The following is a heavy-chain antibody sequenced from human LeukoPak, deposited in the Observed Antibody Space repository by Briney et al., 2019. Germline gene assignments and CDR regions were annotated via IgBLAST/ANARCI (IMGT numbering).Heavy chain of an antibody. V-gene: IGHV1-69*04. CDR3: ASITGIAAADIYFDY. CDR1: GGTFSSYA. D-gene: IGHD6-13*01. CDR2: IIPILGIA. J-gene: IGHJ4*02. Sequence: ASVKVSCKASGGTFSSYAISWVRQAPGQGLEWMGRIIPILGIANYAQKFQGRVTITADKSTSTAYMELSSLRSEDTAVYYCASITGIAAADIYFDYWGQGTLGTVSS.